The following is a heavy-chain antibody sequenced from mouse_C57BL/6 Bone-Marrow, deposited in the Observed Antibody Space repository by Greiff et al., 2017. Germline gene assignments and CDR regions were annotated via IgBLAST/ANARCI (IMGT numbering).Heavy chain of an antibody. CDR3: AGIYYGLYYDMDY. Sequence: VQLQQSGPELVKPGASVKMSCKASGYTFTDYYMHWVKQSHGKSLEWIGYINPNNGGTSYNQKFKGKATLTVNKSSSTAYMELRSLTSEDSAVYYCAGIYYGLYYDMDYWGQGTSVTVSS. CDR1: GYTFTDYY. CDR2: INPNNGGT. V-gene: IGHV1-22*01. J-gene: IGHJ4*01. D-gene: IGHD2-1*01.